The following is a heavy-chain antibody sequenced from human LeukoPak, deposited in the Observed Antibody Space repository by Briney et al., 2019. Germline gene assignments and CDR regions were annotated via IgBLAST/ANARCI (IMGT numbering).Heavy chain of an antibody. J-gene: IGHJ4*02. CDR2: IKRKIDDGGTA. CDR1: GFTFSDAW. Sequence: GGSLRLSCAASGFTFSDAWMSWVRQAPGKGLEWVGRIKRKIDDGGTADYAAPMKGRFTISRDDSKNTLYLQMNSLETEDTGVYYCTDDLHYFASDWGQGTLVTVSS. V-gene: IGHV3-15*01. D-gene: IGHD3-10*01. CDR3: TDDLHYFASD.